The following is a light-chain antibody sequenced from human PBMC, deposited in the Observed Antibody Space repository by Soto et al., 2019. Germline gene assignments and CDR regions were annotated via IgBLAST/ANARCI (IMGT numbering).Light chain of an antibody. J-gene: IGLJ3*02. V-gene: IGLV1-47*01. Sequence: QSVLTQPPSASGTPGQRVTIYCSGSSSNIGSNFVYWYQQFPGTAPKLLIYRNNQRPSGVPDRFSGSKSGTSASLAISGLPSEDVADYYCGAWDYSLSGRVFGGGTQLTVL. CDR2: RNN. CDR3: GAWDYSLSGRV. CDR1: SSNIGSNF.